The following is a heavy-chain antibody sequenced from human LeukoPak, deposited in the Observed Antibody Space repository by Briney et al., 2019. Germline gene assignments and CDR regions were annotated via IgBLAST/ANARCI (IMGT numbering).Heavy chain of an antibody. D-gene: IGHD3-10*01. Sequence: GGSLRLSCAASGFTFSGSAMHWARQASGKGLEWVGRIRSKANNYATAYAASVKGRFTISRDDSKNTAYLQMNSLKNEDTAVYYCTRLSGADAIDYWGQGTLVTVSS. CDR1: GFTFSGSA. CDR2: IRSKANNYAT. CDR3: TRLSGADAIDY. J-gene: IGHJ4*02. V-gene: IGHV3-73*01.